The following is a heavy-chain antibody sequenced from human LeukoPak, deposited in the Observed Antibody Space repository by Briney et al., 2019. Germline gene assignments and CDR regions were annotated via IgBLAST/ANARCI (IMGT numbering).Heavy chain of an antibody. J-gene: IGHJ4*02. D-gene: IGHD5-12*01. CDR3: ARHPRGWLHFDY. Sequence: PSETLSLTCTVSGGSITSYFWSWIRQPPGKGLEWIGYIDYSGSTNYNPSLNSRVTISVDTSKNKFSLKVSSVTAADTAIYYCARHPRGWLHFDYWGQGTLVTVSS. V-gene: IGHV4-59*08. CDR1: GGSITSYF. CDR2: IDYSGST.